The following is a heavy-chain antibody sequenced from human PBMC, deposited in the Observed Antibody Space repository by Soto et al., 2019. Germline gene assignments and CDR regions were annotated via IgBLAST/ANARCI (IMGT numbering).Heavy chain of an antibody. CDR1: GGSISSYY. CDR3: ARSLHDYWSNFDY. D-gene: IGHD3-16*01. J-gene: IGHJ4*02. Sequence: SETLSLTCTVSGGSISSYYWSWIRQPPGKGLEWIGYIYYSGSTNYNPSLKSRVTISVDTSKNQFSLKLSSVTAADTAVYYCARSLHDYWSNFDYWGQGTLVTVSS. V-gene: IGHV4-59*08. CDR2: IYYSGST.